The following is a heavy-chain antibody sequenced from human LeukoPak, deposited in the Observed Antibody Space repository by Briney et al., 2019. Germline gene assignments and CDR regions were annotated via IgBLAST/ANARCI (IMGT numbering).Heavy chain of an antibody. D-gene: IGHD3-22*01. CDR1: GCSISSYY. Sequence: SGTLCLTCTASGCSISSYYCSWIRQPPGKGLEWVGYISYSGSSRYNPSLKSRVTMSVDTSKNQFSLKLTSVTAADTAVYYCAREKPSYYYNGRGNDVFDIWGQGTVVTVSS. V-gene: IGHV4-59*01. CDR2: ISYSGSS. J-gene: IGHJ3*02. CDR3: AREKPSYYYNGRGNDVFDI.